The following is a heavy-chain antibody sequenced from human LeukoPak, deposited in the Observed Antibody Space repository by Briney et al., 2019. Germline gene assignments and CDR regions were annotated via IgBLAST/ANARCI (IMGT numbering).Heavy chain of an antibody. Sequence: PGGSLRLFCAASGFTVSSNYMSWVRQAPGKGLEWVSLFYSGGTTYYADSVKGRFTISRDNSKNTLYLQMNSLRAEDTAVYYCATTSSSDAFDIWGQGTMVTVSS. V-gene: IGHV3-53*01. CDR1: GFTVSSNY. J-gene: IGHJ3*02. CDR3: ATTSSSDAFDI. D-gene: IGHD6-13*01. CDR2: FYSGGTT.